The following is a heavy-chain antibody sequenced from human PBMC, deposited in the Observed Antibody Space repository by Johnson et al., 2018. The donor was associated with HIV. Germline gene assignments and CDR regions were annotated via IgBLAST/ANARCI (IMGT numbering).Heavy chain of an antibody. D-gene: IGHD3-10*01. CDR3: ARSRKCCRESDAFYI. CDR1: GFSFEDYG. CDR2: INWNGGSK. J-gene: IGHJ3*02. Sequence: VQLVESGGGVVRPGGSLRLSCAASGFSFEDYGMNWVRQAPGKGLEWVSGINWNGGSKGYADSVKGRLTISRDNAKNSVYLQMDRLRVEDTGLYYCARSRKCCRESDAFYIWGQGTMVTVSS. V-gene: IGHV3-20*04.